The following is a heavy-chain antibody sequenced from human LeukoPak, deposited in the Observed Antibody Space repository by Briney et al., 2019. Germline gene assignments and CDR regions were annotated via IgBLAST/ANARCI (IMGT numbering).Heavy chain of an antibody. CDR2: IYPGDSDT. D-gene: IGHD3-16*01. Sequence: GESLKIACNGSGYNFTSVCIGWVRQMPRKGLEWMGIIYPGDSDTRYSPSFQGQVTISADKSISTAYLQWSSLKSSDTTMYYCASSFGDQVSNCWISADRGQGTLVTVSS. CDR1: GYNFTSVC. CDR3: ASSFGDQVSNCWISAD. V-gene: IGHV5-51*01. J-gene: IGHJ4*02.